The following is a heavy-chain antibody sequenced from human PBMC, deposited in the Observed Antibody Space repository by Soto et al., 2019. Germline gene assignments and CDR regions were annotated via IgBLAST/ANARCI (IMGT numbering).Heavy chain of an antibody. Sequence: EVQLLESGGGLVQPGGSLRLSCAASGFTFSSYAMSWVRQAPGKGLEWVSAISGSGGSTYYADSVKGRFTISRDNSKNTLYLQMNSLRAEDTSVYYCAKHSEVVVAATSFDYWGQGTLVTVSS. CDR3: AKHSEVVVAATSFDY. V-gene: IGHV3-23*01. CDR1: GFTFSSYA. J-gene: IGHJ4*02. CDR2: ISGSGGST. D-gene: IGHD2-15*01.